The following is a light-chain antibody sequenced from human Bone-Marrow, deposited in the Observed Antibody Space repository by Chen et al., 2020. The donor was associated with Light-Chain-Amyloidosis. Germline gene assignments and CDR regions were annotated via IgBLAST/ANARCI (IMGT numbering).Light chain of an antibody. CDR3: QSYDSSLNGHVI. CDR1: SSNIGAGYD. Sequence: QSVLTQPPSASGAPGQRVTIFCTGGSSNIGAGYDVHWYQHLPGTAPKLLIYANNDRPSGVPDRFYGSKSGTSASLVITGLQAEDEADYHCQSYDSSLNGHVIFGGGTKLTVL. V-gene: IGLV1-40*01. J-gene: IGLJ2*01. CDR2: ANN.